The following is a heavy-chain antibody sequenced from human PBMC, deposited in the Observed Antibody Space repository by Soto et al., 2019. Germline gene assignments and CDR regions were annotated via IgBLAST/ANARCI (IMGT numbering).Heavy chain of an antibody. CDR2: MYWDDDK. CDR1: GFSRSTSGVG. J-gene: IGHJ4*02. CDR3: ARALREGLPLYYLDS. Sequence: ESGPTLVNPTQTLTLTCTFSGFSRSTSGVGVGWIRQPPGKALEWLALMYWDDDKRYTPSLKSRPTIPRDPSTTQVVLPMTNLHPVDPGTHFRARALREGLPLYYLDSWGQGTLVTVSS. D-gene: IGHD1-26*01. V-gene: IGHV2-5*02.